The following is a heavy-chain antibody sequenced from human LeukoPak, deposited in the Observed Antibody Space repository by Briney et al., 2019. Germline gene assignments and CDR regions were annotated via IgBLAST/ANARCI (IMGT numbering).Heavy chain of an antibody. J-gene: IGHJ4*02. CDR2: ISWNGVII. Sequence: GRSLRLSCTASGFTLDDYAMHWVRQAPGKGLGWVSGISWNGVIIGYADSVKGRFTISRDNAKNSLYLQMNSLRAEDTALYYCAKGISVGTTPYYFDYWGQGTLVTVSS. CDR1: GFTLDDYA. V-gene: IGHV3-9*01. D-gene: IGHD1-26*01. CDR3: AKGISVGTTPYYFDY.